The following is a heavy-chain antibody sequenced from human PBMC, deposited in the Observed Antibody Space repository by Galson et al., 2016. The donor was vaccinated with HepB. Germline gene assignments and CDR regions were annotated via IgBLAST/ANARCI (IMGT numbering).Heavy chain of an antibody. D-gene: IGHD6-19*01. Sequence: SLRLSCAASGFTFRSYGIHWARQAPGKGLEWVAVISYDGSNKYYADSVKGRFTISRDNSKNTLYLQMNSLRAEDTAMYYCAKSPHSSGWGHVDPWGQGTLVIVSS. CDR2: ISYDGSNK. J-gene: IGHJ5*02. V-gene: IGHV3-30*18. CDR1: GFTFRSYG. CDR3: AKSPHSSGWGHVDP.